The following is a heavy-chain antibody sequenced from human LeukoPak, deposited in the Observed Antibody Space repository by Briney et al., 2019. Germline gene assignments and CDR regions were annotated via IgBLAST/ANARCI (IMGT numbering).Heavy chain of an antibody. CDR3: ARDPTTVTNDYYYYYGMDV. J-gene: IGHJ6*02. CDR2: IYHSGST. D-gene: IGHD4-11*01. Sequence: SETLSLTCAVSGGSISSGGYSWSWIRQPPGKGLEWIGYIYHSGSTYYNPSLKSRVTISVDRSKNQFSLKLSSVTAADTAVYYCARDPTTVTNDYYYYYGMDVWGQGTTVTVSS. CDR1: GGSISSGGYS. V-gene: IGHV4-30-2*01.